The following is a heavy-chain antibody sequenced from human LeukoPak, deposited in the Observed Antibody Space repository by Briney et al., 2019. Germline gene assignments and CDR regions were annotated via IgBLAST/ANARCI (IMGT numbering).Heavy chain of an antibody. J-gene: IGHJ4*02. CDR2: ITWNSVGI. Sequence: GRSLRLSCAASGFTFDDYAMHWVRQAPGKGLEWVSGITWNSVGIGYADSVKGRFTISRDNAKNSLYLQMNSLRAEDTALYYCAKDIRGGIAVAGSDHWGQGTLVTVSS. V-gene: IGHV3-9*01. D-gene: IGHD6-19*01. CDR3: AKDIRGGIAVAGSDH. CDR1: GFTFDDYA.